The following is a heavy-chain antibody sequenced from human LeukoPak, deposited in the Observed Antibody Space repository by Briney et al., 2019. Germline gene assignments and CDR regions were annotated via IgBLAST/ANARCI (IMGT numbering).Heavy chain of an antibody. CDR2: IYYSGST. D-gene: IGHD2-15*01. V-gene: IGHV4-59*01. CDR1: SGSISSYY. J-gene: IGHJ5*02. Sequence: SETLSLTCTVSSGSISSYYWSWIRQPPGKGLEWIGYIYYSGSTNYNPSLKSRVTISVDTSKNQFSLKLSSVTAADTAVYYCARGSCSGGSCWNWFDPWGQGTLVTVSS. CDR3: ARGSCSGGSCWNWFDP.